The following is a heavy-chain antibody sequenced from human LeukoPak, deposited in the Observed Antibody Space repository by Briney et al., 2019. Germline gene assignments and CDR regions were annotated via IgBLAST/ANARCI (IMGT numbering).Heavy chain of an antibody. CDR2: INWNGGST. J-gene: IGHJ4*02. CDR1: GFTFDDYG. V-gene: IGHV3-20*04. CDR3: ARASLYYYDSSSYFDY. D-gene: IGHD3-22*01. Sequence: GGSLRLSCAASGFTFDDYGMSWVRQAPGKGPEWVSGINWNGGSTGYADSVKGRFTISRDNAKNSLYLQMNSLRAEDTALYYCARASLYYYDSSSYFDYWGQGTLVTVSS.